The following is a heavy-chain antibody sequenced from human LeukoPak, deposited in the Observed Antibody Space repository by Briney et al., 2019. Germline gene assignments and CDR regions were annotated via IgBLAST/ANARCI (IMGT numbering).Heavy chain of an antibody. J-gene: IGHJ4*02. V-gene: IGHV4-31*03. CDR3: ASDKGLRLPVY. CDR2: IYYSGST. D-gene: IGHD4-17*01. CDR1: GGSINSGGYY. Sequence: SETLSLTCTVSGGSINSGGYYWSWIRQHPGKGLEWIGYIYYSGSTYYHPSLKSRVTISVDTSKNQFSLKLSSVTAADTAVYYCASDKGLRLPVYWGQGTLVTVSS.